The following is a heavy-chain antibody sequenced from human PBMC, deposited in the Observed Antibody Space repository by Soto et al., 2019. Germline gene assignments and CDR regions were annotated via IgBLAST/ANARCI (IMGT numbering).Heavy chain of an antibody. CDR2: IYYSGST. Sequence: QLQLQESGPGLVKPSETLSLTCTVSGGSISSSSYYWGWVRQPPGQGLEWIGNIYYSGSTYYNPSLKSRVTISVDTSKNQLSVKLTSVTAADTAVYYCARVAAVRSDSAGYHGMDVWGQGTTVTVSS. J-gene: IGHJ6*02. CDR3: ARVAAVRSDSAGYHGMDV. V-gene: IGHV4-39*02. D-gene: IGHD3-22*01. CDR1: GGSISSSSYY.